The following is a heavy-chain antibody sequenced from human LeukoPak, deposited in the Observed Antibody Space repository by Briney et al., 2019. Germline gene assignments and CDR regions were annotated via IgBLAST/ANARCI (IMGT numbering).Heavy chain of an antibody. D-gene: IGHD2-2*01. J-gene: IGHJ4*02. Sequence: GGSLRLSCALSGFTSSSFAMTWVRQAPGNGLEWVSAVSGSVDTTYYADSVQGRFSISSDNSKNTLYVQMNSLSPEDTAIYYCAKGPVVPIATYFFDFWGPGTLVIVSS. CDR2: VSGSVDTT. CDR3: AKGPVVPIATYFFDF. V-gene: IGHV3-23*01. CDR1: GFTSSSFA.